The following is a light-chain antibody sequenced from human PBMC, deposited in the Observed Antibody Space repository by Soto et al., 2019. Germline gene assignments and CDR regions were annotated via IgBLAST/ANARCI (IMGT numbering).Light chain of an antibody. Sequence: QSALTQPASVSGSPGQSITISCTGTSSDVGAYDYVSWYQQHPGEVPKLMIFDVRDRPSGVSNRFSGSKSGNTASLTISGLQAEDEADYYCSSFTTSTSYVFGTGTQLTVL. CDR3: SSFTTSTSYV. V-gene: IGLV2-14*03. J-gene: IGLJ1*01. CDR2: DVR. CDR1: SSDVGAYDY.